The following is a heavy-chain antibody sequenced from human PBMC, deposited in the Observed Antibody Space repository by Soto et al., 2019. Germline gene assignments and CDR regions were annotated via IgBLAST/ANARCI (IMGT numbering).Heavy chain of an antibody. CDR2: ISAYNGNT. J-gene: IGHJ3*02. CDR1: GYTFTSYG. CDR3: ARGGGWRDIVVVPAAMAAFDI. D-gene: IGHD2-2*01. Sequence: QVQLVQSGAEVKKPGASVKVSCKASGYTFTSYGISWVRQAPGQGLEWMGWISAYNGNTNYAQKLQGRVTMTTDTCTSTAYMELRSLRSDDTAVYYCARGGGWRDIVVVPAAMAAFDIWGQGTMVTVSS. V-gene: IGHV1-18*04.